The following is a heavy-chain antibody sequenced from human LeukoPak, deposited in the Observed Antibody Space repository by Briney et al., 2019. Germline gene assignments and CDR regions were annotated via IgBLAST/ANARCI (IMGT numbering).Heavy chain of an antibody. D-gene: IGHD3-10*01. J-gene: IGHJ4*02. CDR2: IESKTDGETT. CDR3: STYGSGRKFDY. V-gene: IGHV3-15*04. CDR1: GFSFTDAW. Sequence: GGSLRLSCVGSGFSFTDAWMSWVRQIPGKGLEWVGRIESKTDGETTDYAAPVKDRFIISRDDSTNTLYLQMNSLKSEDTAVYYCSTYGSGRKFDYWGQGTLVTVSS.